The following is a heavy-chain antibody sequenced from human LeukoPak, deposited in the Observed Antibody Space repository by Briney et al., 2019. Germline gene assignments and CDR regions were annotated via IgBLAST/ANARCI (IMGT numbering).Heavy chain of an antibody. CDR3: ARGGAAAHPNDY. CDR2: MNPNSGNT. Sequence: ASVKVSCKASGYTFTSYDINWVRQATGQGLEWMGWMNPNSGNTGYAQKFQGRVTMTRNTSISTAYMELSSLRSEDTAVYYCARGGAAAHPNDYWGQGTLVTVSS. D-gene: IGHD3-10*01. CDR1: GYTFTSYD. V-gene: IGHV1-8*01. J-gene: IGHJ4*02.